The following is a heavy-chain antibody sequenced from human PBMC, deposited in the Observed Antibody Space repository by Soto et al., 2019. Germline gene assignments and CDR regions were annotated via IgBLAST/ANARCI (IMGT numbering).Heavy chain of an antibody. Sequence: EVQLVESGGGLVQPGGSLRLSCAASGFTFSSYWMHWVRQAPGKGLVWVSPINSDGSSTSYADSVKGRFTISRDNAKNTLYLQMNSLRAEDTAVYYCARDVHDYIWGSGAFDIWGQGTMVTVSS. CDR1: GFTFSSYW. CDR2: INSDGSST. D-gene: IGHD3-16*01. V-gene: IGHV3-74*01. J-gene: IGHJ3*02. CDR3: ARDVHDYIWGSGAFDI.